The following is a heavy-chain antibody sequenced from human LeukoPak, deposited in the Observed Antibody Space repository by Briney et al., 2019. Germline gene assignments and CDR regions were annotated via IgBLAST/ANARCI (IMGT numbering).Heavy chain of an antibody. CDR3: ARGVAAPGHWFDP. J-gene: IGHJ5*02. V-gene: IGHV1-69*01. CDR2: SIPIYGTA. Sequence: SWVTVTRKGSGCTFSSYAIRWVRQPPAQGLEWVGGSIPIYGTANKAQKFQGRVTITADESTSTAYMELSSLRSEDTAVYYCARGVAAPGHWFDPWGQGTLVTVSS. CDR1: GCTFSSYA.